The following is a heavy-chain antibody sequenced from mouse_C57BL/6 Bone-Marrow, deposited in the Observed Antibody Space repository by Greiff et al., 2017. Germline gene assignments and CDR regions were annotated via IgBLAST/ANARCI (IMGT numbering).Heavy chain of an antibody. Sequence: EVKLMESGGGLVKPGGSLKLSCAASGFTFSDYGMHWVRQAPEKGLEWVAYISSGSSTIYYADTVKGRFTISRDNAKNTLFLQMTSLRSEDTAMYYFASLYYYGSPYYYAMDYWGQGTSVTVSS. D-gene: IGHD1-1*01. CDR1: GFTFSDYG. CDR2: ISSGSSTI. J-gene: IGHJ4*01. CDR3: ASLYYYGSPYYYAMDY. V-gene: IGHV5-17*01.